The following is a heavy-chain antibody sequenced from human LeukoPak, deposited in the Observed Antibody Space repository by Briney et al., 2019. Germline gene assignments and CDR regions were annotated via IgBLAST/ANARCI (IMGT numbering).Heavy chain of an antibody. CDR1: GFTVSSHY. D-gene: IGHD3-22*01. V-gene: IGHV3-30*02. J-gene: IGHJ4*02. CDR2: IRYDGSNK. Sequence: GGSLRLSCAASGFTVSSHYMSWVRQAPGKGLEWVAFIRYDGSNKYYADSVKGRFTISRDNSKNTLYLQMNSLRAEDTAVYYCAKDYYYDSSGYYDYWGQGTLVTVSS. CDR3: AKDYYYDSSGYYDY.